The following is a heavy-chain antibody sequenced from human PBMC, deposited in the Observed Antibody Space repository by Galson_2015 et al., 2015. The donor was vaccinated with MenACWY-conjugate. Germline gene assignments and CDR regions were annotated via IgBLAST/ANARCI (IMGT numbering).Heavy chain of an antibody. J-gene: IGHJ4*02. V-gene: IGHV4-38-2*02. CDR2: MYHSGGT. CDR1: GYSISTGYY. Sequence: SETLSLTCTVSGYSISTGYYWGWIRQPPGRGLEWIGSMYHSGGTFYNASLKSRVTISVDTSRNQFSLNLRSVTAADTAVYYCARVLDYYGSETFGFDYCGQGILVTVSS. D-gene: IGHD3-10*01. CDR3: ARVLDYYGSETFGFDY.